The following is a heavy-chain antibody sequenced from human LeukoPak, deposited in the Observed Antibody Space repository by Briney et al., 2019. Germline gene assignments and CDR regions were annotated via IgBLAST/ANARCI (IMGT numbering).Heavy chain of an antibody. CDR1: GGSFSGYY. Sequence: SETLSLTCAVYGGSFSGYYWSGIRQPPAKGVEWIGEIHHSGSTNYHPSLKSRVTISLDTSKNQFSLKLTSVTAADTAVYYCARGLSYSSSWDFDYWGQGTLVTVSS. V-gene: IGHV4-34*01. CDR3: ARGLSYSSSWDFDY. D-gene: IGHD6-13*01. J-gene: IGHJ4*02. CDR2: IHHSGST.